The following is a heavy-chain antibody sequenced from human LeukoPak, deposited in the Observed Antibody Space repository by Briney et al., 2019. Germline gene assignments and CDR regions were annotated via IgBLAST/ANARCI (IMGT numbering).Heavy chain of an antibody. Sequence: GESLKISCKGSGYSFTCYWIGWVRQMPGKGLEWMGIIYPGDSDTRYSPSFQGQVTISADKSISTTYLQWSSLKASDTAMYYCATGRYCSGGSCRRNYFDYWGQGTLVTVSS. J-gene: IGHJ4*02. D-gene: IGHD2-15*01. CDR3: ATGRYCSGGSCRRNYFDY. V-gene: IGHV5-51*01. CDR1: GYSFTCYW. CDR2: IYPGDSDT.